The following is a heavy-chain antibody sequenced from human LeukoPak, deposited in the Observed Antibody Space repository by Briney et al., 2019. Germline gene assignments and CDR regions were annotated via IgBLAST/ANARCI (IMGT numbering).Heavy chain of an antibody. Sequence: SETLSLTCTVPGGSISSYYWSWIRQPPGKGLEWIGYIYYTGSTNYNPSLKSRVTISVDTSKNEFSLKLSSVTAADTAVYYCARGGYYDSSGSFDYWGQGTLVTVSS. J-gene: IGHJ4*02. D-gene: IGHD3-22*01. CDR3: ARGGYYDSSGSFDY. V-gene: IGHV4-59*01. CDR1: GGSISSYY. CDR2: IYYTGST.